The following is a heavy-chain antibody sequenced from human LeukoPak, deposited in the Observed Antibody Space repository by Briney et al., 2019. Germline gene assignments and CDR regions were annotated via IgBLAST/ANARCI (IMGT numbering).Heavy chain of an antibody. V-gene: IGHV3-21*01. Sequence: GGSLRLSCAASGFTFSSYSMNWVRQAPGKGLEWVSSISSSSSYIYYADSVKGRFTISRDNAKNSLYLQMNSLRAEDTAVYYCARGEQKAYYYESSGYLGDYWGQGTLVTVSS. CDR2: ISSSSSYI. CDR1: GFTFSSYS. D-gene: IGHD3-22*01. CDR3: ARGEQKAYYYESSGYLGDY. J-gene: IGHJ4*02.